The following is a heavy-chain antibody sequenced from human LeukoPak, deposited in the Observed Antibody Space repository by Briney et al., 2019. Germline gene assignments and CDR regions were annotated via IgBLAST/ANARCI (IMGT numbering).Heavy chain of an antibody. D-gene: IGHD5-18*01. CDR2: INPSGGST. CDR1: GYTFTSYY. Sequence: GASVKDSCKASGYTFTSYYMHWVRQARGQGLEWMGIINPSGGSTSYAQKFQGRVTMTRDTSTSTVYMELRSLRSEDTAVYYCAREGDVDTATWHWFDPWGQGTLVTVSS. CDR3: AREGDVDTATWHWFDP. J-gene: IGHJ5*02. V-gene: IGHV1-46*01.